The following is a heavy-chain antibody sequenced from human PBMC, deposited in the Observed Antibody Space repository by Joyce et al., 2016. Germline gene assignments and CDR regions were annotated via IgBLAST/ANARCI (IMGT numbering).Heavy chain of an antibody. CDR2: IYWDDAN. V-gene: IGHV2-5*02. CDR1: GFSLSTSGVG. J-gene: IGHJ4*02. D-gene: IGHD5-12*01. CDR3: AHGRGWLLEY. Sequence: QITLKESGPTLVRPTQTLTLTCTFSGFSLSTSGVGVHWIRQPPGKALEWLAPIYWDDANYYSPSLRSRRTITKNTSKNQVGVTMTNVDPMDTATYCCAHGRGWLLEYWGQGTLVTVSS.